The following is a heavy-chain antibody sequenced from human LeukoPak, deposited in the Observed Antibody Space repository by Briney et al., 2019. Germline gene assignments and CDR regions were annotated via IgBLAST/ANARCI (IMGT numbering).Heavy chain of an antibody. CDR3: GRKAGDCGGGICYSIDY. CDR1: GGSFSSEA. J-gene: IGHJ4*02. CDR2: IIPIFGTA. V-gene: IGHV1-69*05. D-gene: IGHD2-15*01. Sequence: SVKVSCKAFGGSFSSEAISWVRQAPGQGLEWMGGIIPIFGTANYAQNFQGRVTITTDESTSTAYMEVGSLRSEDTAVYYCGRKAGDCGGGICYSIDYWGQGTLVTVSS.